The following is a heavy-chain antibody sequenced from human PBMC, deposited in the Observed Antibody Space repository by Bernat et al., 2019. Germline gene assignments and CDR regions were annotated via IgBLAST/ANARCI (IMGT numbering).Heavy chain of an antibody. D-gene: IGHD6-13*01. V-gene: IGHV3-30-3*02. J-gene: IGHJ4*02. CDR3: TQGLYSSSWYFDY. CDR2: ISYDGSNK. Sequence: QVQLVESGGGVVQPGRSLRLSCAASGFTFSSYAIHWVRQAPGKGLEWVAVISYDGSNKYYADSVKGRFTISRDNSKNTLYLQMNSLRAEDTAVYYCTQGLYSSSWYFDYWGQGTLVTVSS. CDR1: GFTFSSYA.